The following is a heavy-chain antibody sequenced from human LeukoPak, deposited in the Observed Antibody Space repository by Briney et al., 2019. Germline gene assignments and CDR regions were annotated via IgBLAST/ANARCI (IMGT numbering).Heavy chain of an antibody. Sequence: SETLSLTCTGSGGSISSYYWSWIRQPPGKGLEWIGYIYYSGSTNYNPSLKSRVTISVDTSKNQFSLKLSSVTAADTAVYYCARAPRGQLDAFDIWGQGTMVTVSS. V-gene: IGHV4-59*01. CDR1: GGSISSYY. CDR2: IYYSGST. CDR3: ARAPRGQLDAFDI. D-gene: IGHD2-2*01. J-gene: IGHJ3*02.